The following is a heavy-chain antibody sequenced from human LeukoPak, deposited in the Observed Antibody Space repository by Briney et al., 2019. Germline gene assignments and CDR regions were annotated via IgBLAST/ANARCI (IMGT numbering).Heavy chain of an antibody. D-gene: IGHD2-15*01. CDR2: ISHDGSNN. J-gene: IGHJ4*02. CDR3: AKVKVGTAHFDY. Sequence: GGSLRLSCAASGFTFSNYGMHWVRQAPGKGLEWVVVISHDGSNNNYADSVKGRFTISRDNSKNTLYLQMNSLRPEDTAVYYCAKVKVGTAHFDYWGQGTLVTVSS. V-gene: IGHV3-30*18. CDR1: GFTFSNYG.